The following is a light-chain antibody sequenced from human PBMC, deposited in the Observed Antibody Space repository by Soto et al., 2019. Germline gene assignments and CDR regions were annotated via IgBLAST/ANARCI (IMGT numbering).Light chain of an antibody. J-gene: IGLJ3*02. V-gene: IGLV4-69*01. CDR2: LNSDGSH. CDR3: QPGGTGIPWV. CDR1: SGHSSYA. Sequence: QPVLTQSPSASASLGASVKLTCTLSSGHSSYAIAWHQQQPEKGPRYLMKLNSDGSHSKGDGIPDRFSGSSSGAERYLTIPSLQSEDEADYYCQPGGTGIPWVFGGGTKLTVL.